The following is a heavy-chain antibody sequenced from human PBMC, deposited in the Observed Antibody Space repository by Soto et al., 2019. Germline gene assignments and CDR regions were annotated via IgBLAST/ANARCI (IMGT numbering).Heavy chain of an antibody. V-gene: IGHV1-8*01. J-gene: IGHJ4*02. D-gene: IGHD3-10*01. CDR3: ARAVISPGRRCCYS. CDR2: MNPNSGNT. Sequence: ASVKVSCKTSGYTFTSYDINWVRQATGQGLEWMGWMNPNSGNTGYAQKFQGRVTMTRNTSISTAYMELSSLRSEDTAVYCCARAVISPGRRCCYSWDQGSRGTVAS. CDR1: GYTFTSYD.